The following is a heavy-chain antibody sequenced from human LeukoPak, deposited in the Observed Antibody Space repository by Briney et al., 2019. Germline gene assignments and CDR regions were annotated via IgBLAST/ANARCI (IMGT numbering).Heavy chain of an antibody. V-gene: IGHV3-73*01. D-gene: IGHD2-2*01. Sequence: GGSLRLSCAASGFTFSGSVMHWVRQAAGKGLEWVGRIRSKRSNYATAYAASVKGRFTISRDDSKNTVYLHMDSLKTEDTALYYCSRLEDTSPIEVALDIWGQGTVVTVFS. CDR2: IRSKRSNYAT. CDR1: GFTFSGSV. CDR3: SRLEDTSPIEVALDI. J-gene: IGHJ3*02.